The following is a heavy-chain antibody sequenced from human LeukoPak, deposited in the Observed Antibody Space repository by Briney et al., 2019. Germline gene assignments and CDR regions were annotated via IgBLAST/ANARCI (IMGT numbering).Heavy chain of an antibody. CDR3: AAYYYDILTGYFDY. D-gene: IGHD3-9*01. CDR1: GFTFSSYA. J-gene: IGHJ4*02. CDR2: ISGSGGST. Sequence: GGSLRLSCAASGFTFSSYAMSWVRQAPGKGLEWVSAISGSGGSTYYADSVKGRFTISRDNSKNTRYLQMNRLRDEDTAVYYCAAYYYDILTGYFDYWGQGTLVTVSS. V-gene: IGHV3-23*01.